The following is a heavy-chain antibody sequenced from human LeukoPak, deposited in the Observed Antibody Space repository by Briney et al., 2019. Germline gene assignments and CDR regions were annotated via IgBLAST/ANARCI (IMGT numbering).Heavy chain of an antibody. CDR2: INVDNGNT. V-gene: IGHV1-18*01. J-gene: IGHJ4*02. CDR3: ERGAGYDYVWKSYRYYDF. D-gene: IGHD3-16*02. Sequence: ASVKVSCKASGYTFTNYGVSWVRQAPGQGLEWVGWINVDNGNTYYAQNFQGRVTMTTDTSTSTVYMELRSLRSDDTAVYFCERGAGYDYVWKSYRYYDFWGQGTLVTVSS. CDR1: GYTFTNYG.